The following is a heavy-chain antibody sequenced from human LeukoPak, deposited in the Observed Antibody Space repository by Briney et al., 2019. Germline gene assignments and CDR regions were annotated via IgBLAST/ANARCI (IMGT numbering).Heavy chain of an antibody. Sequence: SETLSLTCTVSGGSISSYYWSWIRQPPGKGLEWIGYIYYSGSTNYNPSLKSRVTISVDTSKNQFSLKLSSVTATDTAVYYCAREIGGTAAFDIWGQGTMVTVSS. CDR2: IYYSGST. CDR1: GGSISSYY. CDR3: AREIGGTAAFDI. J-gene: IGHJ3*02. V-gene: IGHV4-59*01. D-gene: IGHD2-8*02.